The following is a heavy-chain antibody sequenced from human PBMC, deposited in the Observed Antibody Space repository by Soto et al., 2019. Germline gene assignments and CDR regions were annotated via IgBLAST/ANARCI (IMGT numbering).Heavy chain of an antibody. CDR1: GFSLSTSGVG. D-gene: IGHD2-15*01. Sequence: QITLKESGPTLVKPTQTLTLTCTFSGFSLSTSGVGVGWIRQPPGKALEWLALIYRDDDKRYSPSLKSRLTITKHTSKTLVVLTIPNMDPVDTATYYCAHRREYCSGGSCDSIWFDPWGQGTLVTVSS. CDR3: AHRREYCSGGSCDSIWFDP. J-gene: IGHJ5*02. V-gene: IGHV2-5*02. CDR2: IYRDDDK.